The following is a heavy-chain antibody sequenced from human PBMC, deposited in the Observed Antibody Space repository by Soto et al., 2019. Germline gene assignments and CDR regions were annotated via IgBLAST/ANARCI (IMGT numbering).Heavy chain of an antibody. Sequence: PGGSLRLSCSASRFTFGGYAMSWVRQAPGKGLEWVSGITGNAANTVYADSVKGRFTISRDSSKNALYLQLNSLRAEDTAVYFCAKAARDCGGDCYSSYFDSWGQGALVTVSS. J-gene: IGHJ4*02. CDR1: RFTFGGYA. CDR3: AKAARDCGGDCYSSYFDS. CDR2: ITGNAANT. V-gene: IGHV3-23*01. D-gene: IGHD2-21*02.